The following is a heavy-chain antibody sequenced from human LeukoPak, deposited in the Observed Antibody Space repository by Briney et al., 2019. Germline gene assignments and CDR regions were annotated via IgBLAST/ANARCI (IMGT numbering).Heavy chain of an antibody. CDR3: AKIGGIAARRGIDY. Sequence: SGGSLRLSCAASGFTFSSYAMSWVRQAPGKGLEWVSAISGSGGSTYYADSVKGRFTISRDDSKNTLYLQMNSLRAEDTAVCYCAKIGGIAARRGIDYWGQGTLVTVSS. CDR2: ISGSGGST. J-gene: IGHJ4*02. CDR1: GFTFSSYA. D-gene: IGHD6-6*01. V-gene: IGHV3-23*01.